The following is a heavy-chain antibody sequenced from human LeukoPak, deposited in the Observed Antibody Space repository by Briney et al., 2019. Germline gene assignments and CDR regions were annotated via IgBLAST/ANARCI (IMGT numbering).Heavy chain of an antibody. V-gene: IGHV1-2*06. D-gene: IGHD6-13*01. CDR1: VYNFIGFY. J-gene: IGHJ4*02. CDR3: ARGATRLATAGAEFDS. CDR2: IHPHRGDT. Sequence: APVKLSCPASVYNFIGFYMHWVRQTPGQSLECMGRIHPHRGDTHFSLSLQGRVTMTRDRSINTADMALGRLTSDDKAVYFCARGATRLATAGAEFDSWGQGTLVIVS.